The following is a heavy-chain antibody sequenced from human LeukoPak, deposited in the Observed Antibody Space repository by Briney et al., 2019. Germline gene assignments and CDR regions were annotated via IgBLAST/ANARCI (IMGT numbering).Heavy chain of an antibody. CDR2: INHSGST. J-gene: IGHJ4*02. Sequence: SETLSLTCAVYGGSFSGYYWSWIRQPPGKGLEWIGEINHSGSTNYNPSLKSRVTISVDTSKNQFSLKLSSVTAADTAVYYCARGRSYYGSGSYWPYYWGQGTLVTVSS. CDR1: GGSFSGYY. D-gene: IGHD3-10*01. V-gene: IGHV4-34*01. CDR3: ARGRSYYGSGSYWPYY.